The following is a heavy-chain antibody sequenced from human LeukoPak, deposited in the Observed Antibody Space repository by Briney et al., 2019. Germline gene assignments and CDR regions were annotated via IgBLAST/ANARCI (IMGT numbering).Heavy chain of an antibody. D-gene: IGHD6-19*01. CDR2: INHSGST. CDR3: ARTSSGWPYYFDY. CDR1: GGSFSGYY. J-gene: IGHJ4*02. Sequence: SETLSLTCAVYGGSFSGYYWSWIRQPPGKGLEWIGEINHSGSTNYNPSPKSRVTISVDTSKNQFSLKLSTVTAADTAVYYCARTSSGWPYYFDYWGQETLVTVSS. V-gene: IGHV4-34*01.